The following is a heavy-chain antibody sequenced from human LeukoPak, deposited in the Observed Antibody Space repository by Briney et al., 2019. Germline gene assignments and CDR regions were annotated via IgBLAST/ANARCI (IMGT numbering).Heavy chain of an antibody. Sequence: GGSLRLSCAASGFTFSSYAMYWVRQAPGKGLEWVSGIFGSGGSTHYADSVKGRFTISRDNPKNTLYLQMNSLRVEDTAVYFCAKRGVVIRVILVGFHKEANYFDSWGQGALVTVSS. CDR3: AKRGVVIRVILVGFHKEANYFDS. CDR1: GFTFSSYA. V-gene: IGHV3-23*01. CDR2: IFGSGGST. J-gene: IGHJ4*02. D-gene: IGHD3-22*01.